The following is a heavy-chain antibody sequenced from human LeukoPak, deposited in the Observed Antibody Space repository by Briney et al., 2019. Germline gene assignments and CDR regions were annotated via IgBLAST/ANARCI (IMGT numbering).Heavy chain of an antibody. D-gene: IGHD3-10*01. CDR2: ISSSGSTI. CDR3: ARVREYYFDY. V-gene: IGHV3-48*03. J-gene: IGHJ4*02. CDR1: GFTFSSYE. Sequence: GGSLRLSCAASGFTFSSYEMNWVRQAPGKGLEWVSYISSSGSTIYYADSVKGRLTISRDNAKNSLYLQMNSLRAEDTAVYYCARVREYYFDYWGQGTLVTVSS.